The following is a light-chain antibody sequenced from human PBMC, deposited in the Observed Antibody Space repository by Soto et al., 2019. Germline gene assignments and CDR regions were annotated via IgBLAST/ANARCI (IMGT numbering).Light chain of an antibody. Sequence: IVMTQSPATLSVSPGERATFSCRASQNIYSNIAWYQQRPGQAPRLLIYRASTRATGGPARFSGSGSGTEFTLTISSLQSEDFAVYSCLQYHTLWAFGQGTKVDIK. CDR1: QNIYSN. J-gene: IGKJ1*01. V-gene: IGKV3-15*01. CDR3: LQYHTLWA. CDR2: RAS.